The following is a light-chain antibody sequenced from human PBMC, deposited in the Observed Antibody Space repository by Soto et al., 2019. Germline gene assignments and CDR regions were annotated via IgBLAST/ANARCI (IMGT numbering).Light chain of an antibody. CDR1: QDINNR. V-gene: IGKV1D-16*01. CDR2: RAS. J-gene: IGKJ4*01. CDR3: QQYDDYPLT. Sequence: DIHMTQSPSSLSASVGERVIITWRASQDINNRLGWYQQKPEKARKSLIYRASNLQSGVPSRFIGSGSVTEFTLTINNLQPEDFATYFCQQYDDYPLTFGGGTKVEIK.